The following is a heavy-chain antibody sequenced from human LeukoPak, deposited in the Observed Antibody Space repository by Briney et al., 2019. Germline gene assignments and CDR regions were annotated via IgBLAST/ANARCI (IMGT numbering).Heavy chain of an antibody. D-gene: IGHD3-22*01. V-gene: IGHV1-2*06. Sequence: ASVKVSCKASGYTFTGYYMHWVRQAPGQGLEWMGRINPNSGGTNYAQKFQGMVTMTRDTSISTAYMELSRLRSDDTAVYYCAREAYYDSSGYYYWGQGTLVTVSS. CDR3: AREAYYDSSGYYY. CDR2: INPNSGGT. J-gene: IGHJ4*02. CDR1: GYTFTGYY.